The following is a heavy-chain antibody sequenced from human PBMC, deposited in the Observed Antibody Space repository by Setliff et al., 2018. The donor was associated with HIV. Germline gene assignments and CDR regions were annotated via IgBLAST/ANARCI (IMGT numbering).Heavy chain of an antibody. CDR2: INSDGSIT. Sequence: LRLSCAASGFTFSLHWVYWVRQAPGKGLVWVSRINSDGSITNYADSVRGRFTISRDNAKNTVYLQMNSLRAEDTGVYYCVRARLSDIWGQGTMVTVSS. CDR1: GFTFSLHW. D-gene: IGHD6-19*01. V-gene: IGHV3-74*01. CDR3: VRARLSDI. J-gene: IGHJ3*02.